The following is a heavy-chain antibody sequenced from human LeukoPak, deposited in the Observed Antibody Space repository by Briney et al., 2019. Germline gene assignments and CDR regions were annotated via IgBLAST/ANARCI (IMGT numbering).Heavy chain of an antibody. D-gene: IGHD5-24*01. Sequence: PSETLSLTCTVSGISLISYHWSWIRQPPGKGLEWIGYISYSGSTNYNPSLKSRVTISVDTSKNQFSLSLNSVTAAGTAVYYCAMGDGYNPHWGPGTLVTVSS. V-gene: IGHV4-59*01. CDR2: ISYSGST. CDR3: AMGDGYNPH. J-gene: IGHJ4*02. CDR1: GISLISYH.